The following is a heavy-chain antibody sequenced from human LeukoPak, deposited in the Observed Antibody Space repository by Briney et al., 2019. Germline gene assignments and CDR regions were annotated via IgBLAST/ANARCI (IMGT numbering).Heavy chain of an antibody. Sequence: PGGSLRLSCAASGFTFSSYAMSWVRQAPGKGLEWVASIKQDGSETYYVDSVKGRFIISKDNAQNLLFLQMNSLRVEDTAVYFCARDPSMTAVSAYSFDFWGQGTLVTVSS. CDR2: IKQDGSET. J-gene: IGHJ4*02. V-gene: IGHV3-7*01. CDR3: ARDPSMTAVSAYSFDF. CDR1: GFTFSSYA. D-gene: IGHD2-21*01.